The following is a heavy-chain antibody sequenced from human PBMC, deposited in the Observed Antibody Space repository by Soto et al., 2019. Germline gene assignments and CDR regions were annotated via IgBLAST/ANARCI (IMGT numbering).Heavy chain of an antibody. CDR1: GYTFTGYY. J-gene: IGHJ4*02. V-gene: IGHV1-2*02. Sequence: ASVKVSCKASGYTFTGYYMHWLRQAPGQGLEWMGWINPNSGGTNYAQKFQGRVTMTRDTSISTAYMELSRLRSDDTAVYYCARVSRGIAVAGDDYWGQGTLVTVSS. CDR3: ARVSRGIAVAGDDY. CDR2: INPNSGGT. D-gene: IGHD6-19*01.